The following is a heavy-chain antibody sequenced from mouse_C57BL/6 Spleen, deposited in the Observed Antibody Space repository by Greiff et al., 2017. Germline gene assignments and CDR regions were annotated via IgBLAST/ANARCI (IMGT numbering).Heavy chain of an antibody. CDR3: ARFPTVVDWYFDV. V-gene: IGHV1-26*01. CDR2: INPNNGGT. D-gene: IGHD1-1*01. J-gene: IGHJ1*03. CDR1: GYTFTDYY. Sequence: EVQLQQSGPELVKPGASVKISCKASGYTFTDYYMNWVKQSHGKSLEWIGDINPNNGGTSYNQKFKGKATLTLDKSSSPAYMELRSLTSEVSAVYYCARFPTVVDWYFDVWGTGTTVTVSS.